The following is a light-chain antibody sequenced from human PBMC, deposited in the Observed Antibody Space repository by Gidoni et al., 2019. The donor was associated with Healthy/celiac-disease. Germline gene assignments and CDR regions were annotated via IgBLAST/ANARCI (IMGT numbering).Light chain of an antibody. V-gene: IGKV3-11*01. Sequence: EIVLTQSPATLSLSPGERATLSCRASQSVSSYLAWYQQKPGQAPRLLIYDASNRATGIPARFSGSGSGTDFTLTISSLEPEDFAVYYCQQRSNWHGITFGQXTRLEIK. CDR1: QSVSSY. CDR2: DAS. J-gene: IGKJ5*01. CDR3: QQRSNWHGIT.